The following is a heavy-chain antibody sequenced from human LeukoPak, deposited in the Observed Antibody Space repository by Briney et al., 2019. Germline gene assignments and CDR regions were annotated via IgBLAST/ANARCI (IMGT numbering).Heavy chain of an antibody. CDR2: TSYSGST. Sequence: SETLSLTCTVSGGSITSYYWNWIRQPPGKGLEWIGYTSYSGSTNYNPSLKSRATLSVDTSKNQRSLRLSSLTAADTAVYYCARWSSSWYSFDYWGQGALVTVSS. CDR3: ARWSSSWYSFDY. V-gene: IGHV4-59*01. J-gene: IGHJ4*02. CDR1: GGSITSYY. D-gene: IGHD6-13*01.